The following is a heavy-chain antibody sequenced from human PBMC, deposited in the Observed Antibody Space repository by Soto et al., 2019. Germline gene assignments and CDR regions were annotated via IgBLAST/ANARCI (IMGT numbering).Heavy chain of an antibody. D-gene: IGHD3-3*01. CDR3: ARDQAYYDFWSGSISPYYYYYGMDV. CDR2: NYYSGST. CDR1: GGSISSYY. V-gene: IGHV4-59*01. Sequence: SETLSLTCTVSGGSISSYYWSWIRQPPGKGLEWIGYNYYSGSTNYNPSLKSRVTISVDTSKNQFSLKLSFVTAADTAVYYCARDQAYYDFWSGSISPYYYYYGMDVWGQGTTVTVS. J-gene: IGHJ6*02.